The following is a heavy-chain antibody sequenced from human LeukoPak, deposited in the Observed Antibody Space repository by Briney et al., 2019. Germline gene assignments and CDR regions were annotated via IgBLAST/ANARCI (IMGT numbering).Heavy chain of an antibody. Sequence: GGSLRLSCAASGFSFSSYAMNWVRQAPGKGLEWVSIIFGNGDTTYYADSVKGRFTVSRDNSKNTLYLQMNSLRAEDTAVYYCAKSLRGYCSSTSCSQFDAFDIWGQGTMVTVSP. CDR1: GFSFSSYA. J-gene: IGHJ3*02. D-gene: IGHD2-2*01. CDR2: IFGNGDTT. V-gene: IGHV3-23*01. CDR3: AKSLRGYCSSTSCSQFDAFDI.